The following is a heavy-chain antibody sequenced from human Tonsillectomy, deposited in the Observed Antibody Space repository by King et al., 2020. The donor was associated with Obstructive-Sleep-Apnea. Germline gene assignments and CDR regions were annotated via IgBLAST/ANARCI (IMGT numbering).Heavy chain of an antibody. Sequence: VQLVESGGVVVQPGGSLRLSCVVSGFTFDDYAMHWVRQVPGKGLEWVSLISWDGGSPYYADSVKGRFTISRDSSKNSLYLQMNSLRAEDTALNYCAKDSSDWYGVDYWGQGTPVTVSS. J-gene: IGHJ4*02. V-gene: IGHV3-43D*03. CDR1: GFTFDDYA. D-gene: IGHD6-13*01. CDR3: AKDSSDWYGVDY. CDR2: ISWDGGSP.